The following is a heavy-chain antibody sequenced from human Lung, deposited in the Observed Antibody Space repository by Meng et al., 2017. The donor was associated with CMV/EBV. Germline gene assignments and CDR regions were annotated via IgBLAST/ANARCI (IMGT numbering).Heavy chain of an antibody. J-gene: IGHJ6*01. Sequence: GGSLRLXCAASGFIFRSYVMHWVRQAPGRGLEWVSVVSYDGSNKYYADSVNGRFTISRDNSRNTLYLQMNSLRVEDTAVYFCATARSKSPSYSYGTDVWGQGTTVTVSS. CDR3: ATARSKSPSYSYGTDV. CDR1: GFIFRSYV. CDR2: VSYDGSNK. D-gene: IGHD2-15*01. V-gene: IGHV3-30*04.